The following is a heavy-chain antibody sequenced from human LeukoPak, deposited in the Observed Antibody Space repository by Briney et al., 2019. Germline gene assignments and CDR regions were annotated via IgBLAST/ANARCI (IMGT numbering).Heavy chain of an antibody. J-gene: IGHJ5*02. V-gene: IGHV3-53*05. Sequence: PGGSLRLSCAASGFTVSSNYMSWVRQAPGKGLEWVSVIYSGGSTYYADSVKGRFTISRDNSKNTLYLQMNSLRAEDTAVYYCARDKRPPYSGSYGWFDPWGQGTLVTVSS. CDR2: IYSGGST. D-gene: IGHD1-26*01. CDR1: GFTVSSNY. CDR3: ARDKRPPYSGSYGWFDP.